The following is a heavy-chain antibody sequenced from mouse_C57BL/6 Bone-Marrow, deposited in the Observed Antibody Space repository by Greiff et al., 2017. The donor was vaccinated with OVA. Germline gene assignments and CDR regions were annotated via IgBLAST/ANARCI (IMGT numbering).Heavy chain of an antibody. D-gene: IGHD2-5*01. CDR2: INPYNGGT. J-gene: IGHJ2*01. CDR1: GYTFTDYY. V-gene: IGHV1-19*01. Sequence: VQLKESGPVLVKPGASVKMSCKASGYTFTDYYMNWVKQSHGKSLEWIGVINPYNGGTSYNQKFEGKATLTVDKSSSTAYMELNSLTSEDSAVYYGARWGPSNYYFDYWGQGTTLTVSS. CDR3: ARWGPSNYYFDY.